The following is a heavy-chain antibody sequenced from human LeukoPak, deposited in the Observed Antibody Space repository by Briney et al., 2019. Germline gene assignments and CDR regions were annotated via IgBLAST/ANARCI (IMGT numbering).Heavy chain of an antibody. CDR3: ATVTVTTSLYYYYGMDV. CDR1: GGTLSSYA. D-gene: IGHD4-17*01. J-gene: IGHJ6*02. Sequence: SVKVSCKASGGTLSSYAISWVRQAPGQGLEWMGGIIPIFGTANYAQKFQGRVTITADQSTSTAYMELSRLRAEDTAVYYCATVTVTTSLYYYYGMDVWGQGTTVTVSS. CDR2: IIPIFGTA. V-gene: IGHV1-69*01.